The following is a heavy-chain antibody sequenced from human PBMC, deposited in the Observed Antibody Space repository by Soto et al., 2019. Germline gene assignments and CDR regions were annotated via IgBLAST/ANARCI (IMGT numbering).Heavy chain of an antibody. D-gene: IGHD3-22*01. Sequence: GGSLRLSCAASGFTFSSYAMHWVRQAPGKGLEWVAVISYDGSNKYYADSVKGRFTISRDNSKNTLYLQMNSLRAEDTAVYYCARGSIGYYLVNPFDYWGQGTLVTVSS. CDR1: GFTFSSYA. J-gene: IGHJ4*02. CDR2: ISYDGSNK. V-gene: IGHV3-30-3*01. CDR3: ARGSIGYYLVNPFDY.